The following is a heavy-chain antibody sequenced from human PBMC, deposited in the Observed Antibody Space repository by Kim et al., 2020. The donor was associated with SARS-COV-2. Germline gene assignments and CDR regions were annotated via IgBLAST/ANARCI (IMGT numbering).Heavy chain of an antibody. J-gene: IGHJ3*02. CDR2: IWYDGRNK. CDR1: GITFSSHG. V-gene: IGHV3-33*08. Sequence: GGSLRLSCAASGITFSSHGMHWVRQAPGKGLEWVAVIWYDGRNKYYVDSVKGRFTISRDNSKNTLYLQMNSLRAEDTAVYYCARHGLGYCSGGSCENAFDIWGQGTMVTVSS. CDR3: ARHGLGYCSGGSCENAFDI. D-gene: IGHD2-15*01.